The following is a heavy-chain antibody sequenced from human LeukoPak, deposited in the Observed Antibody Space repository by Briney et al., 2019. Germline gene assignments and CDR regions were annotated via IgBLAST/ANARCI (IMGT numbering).Heavy chain of an antibody. CDR2: ISAYNSDT. Sequence: ASVKVSFKASGYTFTIYGISWVRQAPGQGREWMGWISAYNSDTNYPQKLQGRVTMTTDPSTSTAYMELRSLRSDDAAVYYCARTPPPTIVGAHYFDYWGQGTLVTVSS. J-gene: IGHJ4*02. CDR3: ARTPPPTIVGAHYFDY. D-gene: IGHD1-26*01. V-gene: IGHV1-18*01. CDR1: GYTFTIYG.